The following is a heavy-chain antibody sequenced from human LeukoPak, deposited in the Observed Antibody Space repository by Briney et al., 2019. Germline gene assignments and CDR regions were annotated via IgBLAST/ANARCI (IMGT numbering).Heavy chain of an antibody. D-gene: IGHD5-18*01. V-gene: IGHV3-30*04. CDR2: ISYDGSNK. Sequence: GGSLRLSCAASGFTFSSYAMHWVRQAPGKGLEWVAVISYDGSNKYYADSVKGRFTISRDNSKNTLYLQMNSLRAEDTAVYYCARVRGYSYWAPNRPLDYWGQGTLVTVSS. CDR3: ARVRGYSYWAPNRPLDY. J-gene: IGHJ4*02. CDR1: GFTFSSYA.